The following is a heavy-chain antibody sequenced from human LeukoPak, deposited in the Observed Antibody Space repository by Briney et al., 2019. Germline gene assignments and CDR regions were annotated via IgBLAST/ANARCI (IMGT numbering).Heavy chain of an antibody. V-gene: IGHV2-5*01. D-gene: IGHD3-10*01. J-gene: IGHJ4*02. Sequence: SGPTLLNPTPPLTLTCTFSGFSLTTIGVGVGWIRQPLRTVLERLALFYWNDDKGYSPSLESRLTITKDTSKTQVVLTMTNMDPVDTATYYCARARYYYRSKSYFDTFDYWGQGTLVTVSS. CDR3: ARARYYYRSKSYFDTFDY. CDR2: FYWNDDK. CDR1: GFSLTTIGVG.